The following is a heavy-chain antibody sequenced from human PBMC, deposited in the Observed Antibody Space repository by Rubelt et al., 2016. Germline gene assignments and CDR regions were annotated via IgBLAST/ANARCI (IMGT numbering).Heavy chain of an antibody. Sequence: QVQLQQWGAGLLKPSETLSLTCAVYGGSFSGYYWSWIRQPPGKGLEWIGEVNHSGSTNYNPSLKSRVTLSVATSKNQFSLKLSSVTAADTAVYYCARHRGLHYYYYGMDVWGQGTTVTVSS. CDR1: GGSFSGYY. J-gene: IGHJ6*02. D-gene: IGHD4-17*01. V-gene: IGHV4-34*01. CDR2: VNHSGST. CDR3: ARHRGLHYYYYGMDV.